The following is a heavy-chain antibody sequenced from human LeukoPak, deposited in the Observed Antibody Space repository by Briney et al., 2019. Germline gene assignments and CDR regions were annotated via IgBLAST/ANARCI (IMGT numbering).Heavy chain of an antibody. J-gene: IGHJ4*02. CDR3: ARGGSILVVYEDHFGY. CDR1: GFTFSSYS. CDR2: ISSSSSTI. V-gene: IGHV3-48*02. Sequence: GGSLRLSCAASGFTFSSYSMNWVRQAPGKGLEWVSYISSSSSTIYYADSVKGRFTISRDNAKNSLYLQMNSLRDEDTAVYYCARGGSILVVYEDHFGYWGQGTLVTVSS. D-gene: IGHD2-8*02.